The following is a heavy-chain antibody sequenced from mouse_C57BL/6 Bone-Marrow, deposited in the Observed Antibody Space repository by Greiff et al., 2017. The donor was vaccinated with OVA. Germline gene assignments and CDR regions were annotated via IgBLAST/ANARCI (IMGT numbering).Heavy chain of an antibody. CDR1: GYTFTSYG. CDR3: ARTTEGNPYFDY. J-gene: IGHJ2*01. Sequence: QVQLQQSGAELARPGASVKLSCKASGYTFTSYGISWVKQRTGQGLEWIGEIYPRSGNTYYNEKFKGKATLTADKASSTAYMELRSLTSEDSAVYFCARTTEGNPYFDYWGQGTTLTVSS. V-gene: IGHV1-81*01. CDR2: IYPRSGNT.